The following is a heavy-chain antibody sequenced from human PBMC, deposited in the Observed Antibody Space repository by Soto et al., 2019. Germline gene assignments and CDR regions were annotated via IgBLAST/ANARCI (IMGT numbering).Heavy chain of an antibody. D-gene: IGHD3-9*01. Sequence: GGSLRLSCAASGFTFSSYAMSWVRQAPGKGLEWVSGIGGSGGNTYYADSVKGRFTISRDNSKNTLFLQMNSLRAEDTAEYYCARVVRYFDTPYGMDVWGQGTTVTV. CDR2: IGGSGGNT. J-gene: IGHJ6*02. CDR1: GFTFSSYA. V-gene: IGHV3-23*01. CDR3: ARVVRYFDTPYGMDV.